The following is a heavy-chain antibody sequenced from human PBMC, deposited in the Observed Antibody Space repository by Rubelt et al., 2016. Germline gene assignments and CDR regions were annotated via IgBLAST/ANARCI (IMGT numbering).Heavy chain of an antibody. CDR2: IMPLFGTA. Sequence: VRQAPGQGLEWMGGIMPLFGTANYAQKFQGRVTMTADESTSTAYVGLRSLRSEDTAVYYCARVQTYYYDSSGSRDDAFDIWGQGTMVTVAA. CDR3: ARVQTYYYDSSGSRDDAFDI. J-gene: IGHJ3*02. D-gene: IGHD3-22*01. V-gene: IGHV1-69*01.